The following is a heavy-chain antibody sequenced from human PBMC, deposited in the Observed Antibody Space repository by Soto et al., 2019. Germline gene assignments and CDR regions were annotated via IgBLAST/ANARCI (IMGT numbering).Heavy chain of an antibody. CDR2: ISTYNGNT. J-gene: IGHJ6*02. CDR3: ARYGYSSGWYLGTGMDV. V-gene: IGHV1-18*04. CDR1: GYSFSDYG. Sequence: QVQLVQSGAEVKKPGASLKVSCQASGYSFSDYGIAWVRQAPGQGLAWVGGISTYNGNTNYAQKFQGRVTMTTDTSANTAYMELRSLRSDDTAMYYRARYGYSSGWYLGTGMDVWGQGTPVTVSS. D-gene: IGHD6-19*01.